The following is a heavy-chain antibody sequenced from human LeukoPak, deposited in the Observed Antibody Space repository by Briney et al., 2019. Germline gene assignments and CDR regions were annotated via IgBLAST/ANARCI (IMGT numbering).Heavy chain of an antibody. CDR1: GFTFSSTR. CDR2: INNDGSSS. J-gene: IGHJ4*02. Sequence: GGSLRLSCAASGFTFSSTRTHWVRQAPGKGLVWVSRINNDGSSSSYADSVKGRFTISRDNAKNTMYLQMNSLRDEDTAVYYCVREIYSSGWYIDYWGQGTLVTVSS. D-gene: IGHD6-19*01. V-gene: IGHV3-74*01. CDR3: VREIYSSGWYIDY.